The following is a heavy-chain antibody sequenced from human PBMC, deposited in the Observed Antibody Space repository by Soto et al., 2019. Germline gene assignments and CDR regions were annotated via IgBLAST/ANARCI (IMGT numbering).Heavy chain of an antibody. D-gene: IGHD6-6*01. J-gene: IGHJ5*02. CDR2: ISAYNGNT. CDR3: ARDHGIAAPGLASGSWFDP. Sequence: GASVKVSCKASGYTFTSYGISWVRQAPGQGLEWMGWISAYNGNTNYAQKLQGRVTMTTDTSTSTAYMELRSLRSDDTAVYYCARDHGIAAPGLASGSWFDPWGQGTLVTVSS. CDR1: GYTFTSYG. V-gene: IGHV1-18*04.